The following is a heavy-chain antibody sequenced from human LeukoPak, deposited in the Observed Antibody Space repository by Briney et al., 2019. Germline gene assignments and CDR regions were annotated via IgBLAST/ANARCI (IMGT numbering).Heavy chain of an antibody. CDR1: GFTFSSYS. J-gene: IGHJ3*02. CDR3: ARAKMAQVDFDAFDI. V-gene: IGHV3-21*01. Sequence: GGSLRLSCAASGFTFSSYSMNWVRQAPGKGLEWVSSISSSSSYIYYADSVKGRFTISRDNAKNSLYLQMNSLRAEDTAVYYCARAKMAQVDFDAFDIWGQGTMVTVSS. CDR2: ISSSSSYI. D-gene: IGHD2-2*01.